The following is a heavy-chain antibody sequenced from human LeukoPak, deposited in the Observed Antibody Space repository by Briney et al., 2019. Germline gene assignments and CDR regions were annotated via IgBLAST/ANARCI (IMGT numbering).Heavy chain of an antibody. V-gene: IGHV4-34*01. J-gene: IGHJ6*03. D-gene: IGHD6-13*01. Sequence: SETLSLTCAVYGGSFSGYYWSWIRQPPGKGLERIGKINHSGSTNYNPSLKSRVTISVDTSKNQFSLKLSSVTAADTALYYCARGTVYSSSPLDYYYYFDVWGEGATVTVSS. CDR3: ARGTVYSSSPLDYYYYFDV. CDR1: GGSFSGYY. CDR2: INHSGST.